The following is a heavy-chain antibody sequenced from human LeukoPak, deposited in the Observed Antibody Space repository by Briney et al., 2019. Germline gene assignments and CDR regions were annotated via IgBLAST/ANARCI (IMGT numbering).Heavy chain of an antibody. D-gene: IGHD3-22*01. Sequence: ASVKVSCKASGGTFSSYAISWVRQAPGQGREWMGGIIPIFGTANYAQKFQGRVTIPADESTSTAYMELSSLRSEDTAVYYCARGYYDSSGYYAHWGQGTLVTVSS. J-gene: IGHJ4*02. CDR3: ARGYYDSSGYYAH. CDR2: IIPIFGTA. CDR1: GGTFSSYA. V-gene: IGHV1-69*13.